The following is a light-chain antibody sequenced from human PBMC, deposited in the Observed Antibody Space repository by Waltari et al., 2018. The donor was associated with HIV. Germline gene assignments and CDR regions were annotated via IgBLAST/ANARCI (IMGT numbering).Light chain of an antibody. CDR3: SLYTGTTNVL. CDR1: SIEVGSHNR. Sequence: GQSVSITCTGSSIEVGSHNRFSRYQQPPGTAPQLIIYEGNNRPSVVPDRFSGSQSGNTASLTISGIQAEDEADYYCSLYTGTTNVLFGGGTKLTVL. CDR2: EGN. J-gene: IGLJ2*01. V-gene: IGLV2-18*01.